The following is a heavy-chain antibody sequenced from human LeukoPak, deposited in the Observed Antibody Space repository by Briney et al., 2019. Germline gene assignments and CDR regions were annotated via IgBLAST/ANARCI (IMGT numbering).Heavy chain of an antibody. J-gene: IGHJ4*02. CDR1: GFTFSSYG. D-gene: IGHD3-10*01. V-gene: IGHV3-33*01. Sequence: GGSLRLSCAASGFTFSSYGMHWVRQAPGKGLEWVVVIWYDGSNKYYADSVKGRFTISRDNSKNTLYLQMNSLRAEDTAVYYCARGQRWFGELFPADYWGQRTLVTASS. CDR2: IWYDGSNK. CDR3: ARGQRWFGELFPADY.